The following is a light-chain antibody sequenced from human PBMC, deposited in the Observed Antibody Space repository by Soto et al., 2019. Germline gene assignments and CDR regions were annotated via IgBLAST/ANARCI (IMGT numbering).Light chain of an antibody. CDR3: QQYGSSPQT. Sequence: EIVLTQSPGTLSLSPGERSTLSCRSSQSLSSSYLAWYQQKPGQAPRLLIYGASNRATGIPDRFSASGSGTDFTLTISRLEPEDFAVYYCQQYGSSPQTFGQGTKVDIK. J-gene: IGKJ1*01. CDR2: GAS. V-gene: IGKV3-20*01. CDR1: QSLSSSY.